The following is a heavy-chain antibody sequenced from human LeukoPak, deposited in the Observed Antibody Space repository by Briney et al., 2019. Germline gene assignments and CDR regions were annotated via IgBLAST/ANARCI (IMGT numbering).Heavy chain of an antibody. D-gene: IGHD3-10*02. CDR2: ISSSSSYI. V-gene: IGHV3-21*01. J-gene: IGHJ6*01. CDR3: AELGITMIGGV. CDR1: GFTFSNYN. Sequence: SGGSLRLSCAASGFTFSNYNMSWVRQAPRKGLEWVSSISSSSSYIYYADSVKGRFTISRDNAKSTLYLQMNSLRAEDTAVYYCAELGITMIGGVWGKGTTVTNSS.